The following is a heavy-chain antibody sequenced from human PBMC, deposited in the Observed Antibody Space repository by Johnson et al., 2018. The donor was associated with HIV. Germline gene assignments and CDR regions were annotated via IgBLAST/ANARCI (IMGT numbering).Heavy chain of an antibody. Sequence: QVLLVESGGGVVQPGRSLRLSCAASGFTFSSYAMHWVRQAPGKGLEWVAVISYDGSNTYYADSVTGRFTISRDNATNSLYLQVNSLRAEDMTVYYCARDRGSSSLDAFDIWGQGTMVTVSS. CDR2: ISYDGSNT. D-gene: IGHD6-6*01. J-gene: IGHJ3*02. CDR3: ARDRGSSSLDAFDI. V-gene: IGHV3-30-3*01. CDR1: GFTFSSYA.